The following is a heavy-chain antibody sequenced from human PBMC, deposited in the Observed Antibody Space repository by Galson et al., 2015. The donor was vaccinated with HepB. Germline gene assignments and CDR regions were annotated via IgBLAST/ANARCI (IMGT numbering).Heavy chain of an antibody. CDR1: GFTFSSYG. Sequence: SLRLSCAGSGFTFSSYGMHWVRQAPGKGLEWVAVIWYDGSNKYYADSVKGRCTISRDNVKNTLYLQMNSLRSEDTAVYYCAKDTVLRYFDWALYYYYGMDVWGQGTTVTVSS. J-gene: IGHJ6*02. V-gene: IGHV3-33*06. CDR2: IWYDGSNK. D-gene: IGHD3-9*01. CDR3: AKDTVLRYFDWALYYYYGMDV.